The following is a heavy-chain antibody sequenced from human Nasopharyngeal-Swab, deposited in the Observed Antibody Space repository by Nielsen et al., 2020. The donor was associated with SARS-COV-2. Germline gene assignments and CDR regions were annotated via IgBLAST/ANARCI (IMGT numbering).Heavy chain of an antibody. CDR2: IYTSGST. D-gene: IGHD2-8*01. CDR1: GGSISSGSYY. J-gene: IGHJ4*02. CDR3: ARDNRAVYYFDY. Sequence: SETLSLTCTVSGGSISSGSYYWSWIRQPAGKGLEWIGRIYTSGSTNYNPSLKSRVTISVDTSKNQFPLKLSSVTAADTAVYYCARDNRAVYYFDYWGQGTLVTGSS. V-gene: IGHV4-61*02.